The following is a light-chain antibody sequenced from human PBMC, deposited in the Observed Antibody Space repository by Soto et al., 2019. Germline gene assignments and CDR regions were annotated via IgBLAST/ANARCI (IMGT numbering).Light chain of an antibody. Sequence: DIAMTQTTLSLPVTPGEPASISCRSSQSLLYSNGYNYLDWYLQRPGQSPQLLIYLASNRAPGVPDRFSGSGSGTDFTLTISRLEPEDFAVYYCQQYDASLWTFGQGTKVDIK. J-gene: IGKJ1*01. CDR3: QQYDASLWT. V-gene: IGKV2-28*01. CDR2: LAS. CDR1: QSLLYSNGYNY.